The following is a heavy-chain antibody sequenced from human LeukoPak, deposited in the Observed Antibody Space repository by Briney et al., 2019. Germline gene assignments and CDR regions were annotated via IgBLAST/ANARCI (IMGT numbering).Heavy chain of an antibody. Sequence: GGSLRLSCAASGVTFSNAWMSWVRQAPGKGLEWDGRIKSKTDGGTTDYAAPVKGRFTISRDDSKNTLYLQMNSLKTEDTAVYYCTTALAAAGTDPTPTTYYYYGMDVWGKGTTVTVSS. V-gene: IGHV3-15*01. CDR2: IKSKTDGGTT. CDR3: TTALAAAGTDPTPTTYYYYGMDV. CDR1: GVTFSNAW. J-gene: IGHJ6*04. D-gene: IGHD6-13*01.